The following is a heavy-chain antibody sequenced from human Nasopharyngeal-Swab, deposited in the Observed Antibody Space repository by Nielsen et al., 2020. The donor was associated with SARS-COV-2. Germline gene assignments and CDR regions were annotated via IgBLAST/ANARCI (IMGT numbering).Heavy chain of an antibody. V-gene: IGHV1-69*10. CDR1: GGTFSSYG. Sequence: SVKVSCKTSGGTFSSYGISWFRPAPGEGLEWMGGIIPVLPITNYAQKFQDRVTITADKSTSTAYMELSSLRSEDTAAYYCARGGWLRRDYYYSYYYMDVWGKGTTVTVSS. CDR2: IIPVLPIT. D-gene: IGHD5-24*01. CDR3: ARGGWLRRDYYYSYYYMDV. J-gene: IGHJ6*03.